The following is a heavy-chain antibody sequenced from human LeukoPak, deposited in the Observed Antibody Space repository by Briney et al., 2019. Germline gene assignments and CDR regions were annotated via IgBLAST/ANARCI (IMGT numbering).Heavy chain of an antibody. D-gene: IGHD6-13*01. J-gene: IGHJ6*02. CDR3: ARDPYSSSWSYGMDA. V-gene: IGHV3-21*04. CDR2: ISSSSGYI. Sequence: GGSLRLSCAASGFTFSYYSMNWVRQAPGKGLEWVSSISSSSGYIYYADSVKGRFTISRDNAKNSLYLQMNSLRAEDTAVYYCARDPYSSSWSYGMDAWGQGTAVTVSS. CDR1: GFTFSYYS.